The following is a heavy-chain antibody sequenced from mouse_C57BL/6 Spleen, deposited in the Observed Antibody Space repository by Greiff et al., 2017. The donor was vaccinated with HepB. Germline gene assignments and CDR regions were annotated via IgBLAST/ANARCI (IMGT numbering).Heavy chain of an antibody. CDR3: TRRFTTVVAYYAMDY. V-gene: IGHV5S21*01. J-gene: IGHJ4*01. CDR1: GFTFSSYA. CDR2: ISSGGDYI. Sequence: EVKLVESGEGLVKPGGSLKLSCAASGFTFSSYAMSWVRQTPEKRLEWVAYISSGGDYIYYADTVKGRFTISRDNARNTLYLQMSSLKSEDTAMYYCTRRFTTVVAYYAMDYWGQGTSVTVSS. D-gene: IGHD1-1*01.